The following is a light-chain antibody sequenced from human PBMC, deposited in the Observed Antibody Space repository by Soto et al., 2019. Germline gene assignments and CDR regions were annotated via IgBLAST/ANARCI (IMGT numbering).Light chain of an antibody. CDR2: AAS. CDR3: RHYINSQWT. Sequence: EIVLTQSPGTLSLSPGERATLSCRPSQSVSSTYLDWYQQKPGQAPRLLIDAASSRATGIPDRFSGGASATDFPLTISRLEPEDFAVYYCRHYINSQWTFGQGTKVEIK. CDR1: QSVSSTY. V-gene: IGKV3-20*01. J-gene: IGKJ1*01.